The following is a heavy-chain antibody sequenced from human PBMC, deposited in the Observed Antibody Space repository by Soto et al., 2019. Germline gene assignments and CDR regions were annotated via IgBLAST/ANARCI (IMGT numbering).Heavy chain of an antibody. CDR2: ISAYNGNT. Sequence: ASVKVSCKASGYTFTSYGISWVRQAPGQGLEWMGWISAYNGNTNYAQKLQGRVTMTTYTYTSTAYMELRSLRSDVTAVYSCARVALRGSSGYDYYYYYYMDVWGKGTTVTVSS. CDR1: GYTFTSYG. J-gene: IGHJ6*03. V-gene: IGHV1-18*01. CDR3: ARVALRGSSGYDYYYYYYMDV. D-gene: IGHD5-12*01.